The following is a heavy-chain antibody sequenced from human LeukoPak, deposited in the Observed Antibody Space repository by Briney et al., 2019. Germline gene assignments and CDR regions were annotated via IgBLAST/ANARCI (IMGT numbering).Heavy chain of an antibody. CDR3: ARGGESHLNWFDP. V-gene: IGHV4-59*01. Sequence: SETLSLTCAVYGGSFSGFYWSWIRQPPGKGLEWIGYLYYSGTTNYNPSLKSRVTISVDTSKNQFSLNLTSVTAADTAVYYCARGGESHLNWFDPWGQGTLVTVSS. CDR1: GGSFSGFY. CDR2: LYYSGTT. D-gene: IGHD2-21*01. J-gene: IGHJ5*02.